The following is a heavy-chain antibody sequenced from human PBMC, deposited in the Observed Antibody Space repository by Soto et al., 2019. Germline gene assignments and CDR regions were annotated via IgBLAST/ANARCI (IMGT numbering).Heavy chain of an antibody. V-gene: IGHV3-11*01. CDR1: AFTFSDYS. Sequence: QAQLVESGGGLVKPGGSQRLSCTASAFTFSDYSMNWIRQAPGKGPEWVSYISSSGATIYYADSGKGRFPISRDNTNNILYLRVNKLRAADPGVNDRARGNRKVGYCSTTSCPFNYWGEGRLFTSSS. CDR2: ISSSGATI. J-gene: IGHJ4*02. CDR3: ARGNRKVGYCSTTSCPFNY. D-gene: IGHD2-2*03.